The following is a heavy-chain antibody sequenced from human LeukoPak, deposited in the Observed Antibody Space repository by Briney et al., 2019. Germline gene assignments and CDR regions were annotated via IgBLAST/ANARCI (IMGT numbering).Heavy chain of an antibody. CDR2: ISSSSSYI. CDR1: GFTFSSYS. CDR3: AREPAGSGWYDY. D-gene: IGHD6-19*01. J-gene: IGHJ4*02. Sequence: GGSLRLSCAASGFTFSSYSMNWVRQAPGKGLEWVSSISSSSSYIYYADSVKGRFTISRDNAKNSLYLQMNSLRAEDTAVYYCAREPAGSGWYDYWGQGTLVTVSS. V-gene: IGHV3-21*01.